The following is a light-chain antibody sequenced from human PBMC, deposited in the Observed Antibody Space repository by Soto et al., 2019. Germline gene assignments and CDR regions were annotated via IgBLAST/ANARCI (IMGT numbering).Light chain of an antibody. V-gene: IGLV2-23*01. CDR2: EGS. Sequence: QSALTQPASVSGSPGQSITISCTGISSDVGSYNLVSWYQQHPGKAPKVMIYEGSKRPSGVSSRFSGSQSGNTASLTISGLQAEDEAEYYCCSYAGGSALNYVFGTGTKLTV. J-gene: IGLJ1*01. CDR1: SSDVGSYNL. CDR3: CSYAGGSALNYV.